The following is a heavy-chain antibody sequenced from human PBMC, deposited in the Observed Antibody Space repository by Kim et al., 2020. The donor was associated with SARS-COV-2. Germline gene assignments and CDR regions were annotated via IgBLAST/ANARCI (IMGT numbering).Heavy chain of an antibody. D-gene: IGHD6-13*01. CDR1: GFTFSSYA. CDR3: ARERSSSWRRYYFDY. Sequence: GGSLRLSCAASGFTFSSYAMHWVRQAPGKGLEWVAVISYDGSNKYYADSVKGRFTISRDNSKNTLYLQMNSLRAEDTAVYYCARERSSSWRRYYFDYWGQGTLVTVSS. J-gene: IGHJ4*02. CDR2: ISYDGSNK. V-gene: IGHV3-30-3*01.